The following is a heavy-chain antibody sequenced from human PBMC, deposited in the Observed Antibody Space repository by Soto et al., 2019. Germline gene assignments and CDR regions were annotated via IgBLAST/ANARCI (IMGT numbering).Heavy chain of an antibody. V-gene: IGHV3-48*03. Sequence: GGSLRRSCAASGFTFSSYEMNGVREAPGKGLEWVSYISSSGSTIYYADSVKGRFTISRDNAKNSLYLQMNSLRAEDTAVYYCAREMATIPGYWYFDLWGRGTLVTVSS. CDR1: GFTFSSYE. J-gene: IGHJ2*01. CDR3: AREMATIPGYWYFDL. CDR2: ISSSGSTI. D-gene: IGHD5-12*01.